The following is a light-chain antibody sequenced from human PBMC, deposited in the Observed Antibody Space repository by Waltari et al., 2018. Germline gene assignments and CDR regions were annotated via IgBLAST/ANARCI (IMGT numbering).Light chain of an antibody. Sequence: DAVMTQSPLSLPVTPGEPASISCRSSQSLLYSNGYNYVNWYLQRPGQSPQLLIYLGSNRASGVPGRFSGSGSGTDFTLKISRVEAEDVGVYYCMQGLHFPLTFGPGTKVDIK. CDR1: QSLLYSNGYNY. J-gene: IGKJ3*01. CDR2: LGS. V-gene: IGKV2-28*01. CDR3: MQGLHFPLT.